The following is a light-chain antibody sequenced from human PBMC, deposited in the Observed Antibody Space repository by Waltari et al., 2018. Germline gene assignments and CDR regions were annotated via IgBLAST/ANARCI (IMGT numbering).Light chain of an antibody. V-gene: IGKV1-5*01. Sequence: DIQMTQSPSTLSASVGDRVTITFRASQSISSWLAWYQQKPGKVPKLLIDDASSLESGVPSRFSGSGSGTEFTLTISSLQPDDFATYYCQQYNSYSWTFGQGTKVEIK. CDR1: QSISSW. CDR3: QQYNSYSWT. J-gene: IGKJ1*01. CDR2: DAS.